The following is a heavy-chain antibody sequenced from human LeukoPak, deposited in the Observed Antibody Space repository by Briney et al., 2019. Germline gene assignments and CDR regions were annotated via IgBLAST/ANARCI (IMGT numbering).Heavy chain of an antibody. D-gene: IGHD1-26*01. CDR3: ASFPWELRPT. CDR2: IKQDGSEK. Sequence: GGSLRLSCAVSGFTFSNYWMSWVRQAPGKGLEWVANIKQDGSEKYYVDSVKGRFTISRDNAKNSVYLQMNSLRAEDTAVYYCASFPWELRPTWGQGTLVTVSS. CDR1: GFTFSNYW. J-gene: IGHJ4*02. V-gene: IGHV3-7*01.